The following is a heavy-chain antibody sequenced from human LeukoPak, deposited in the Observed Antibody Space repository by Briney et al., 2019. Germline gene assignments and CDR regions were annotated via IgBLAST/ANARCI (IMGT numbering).Heavy chain of an antibody. J-gene: IGHJ5*02. D-gene: IGHD2-2*01. CDR3: AEQGEVPAAMQGHWFDP. V-gene: IGHV3-23*01. CDR1: GFTFSSYA. CDR2: ISGSGGST. Sequence: GGSLRLSCAASGFTFSSYAMSWVRQAPGKGLEWVSAISGSGGSTYYADSVKGRFTISRDNSKNTLYLQMNSLRAEDTAVYYCAEQGEVPAAMQGHWFDPWGQGTLVTVSS.